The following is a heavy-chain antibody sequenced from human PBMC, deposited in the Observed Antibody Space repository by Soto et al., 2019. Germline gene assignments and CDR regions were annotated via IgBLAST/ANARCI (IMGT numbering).Heavy chain of an antibody. CDR3: ANTRPVYYDFWSGYNWFDP. CDR1: GFTFSSYA. J-gene: IGHJ5*02. V-gene: IGHV3-23*01. D-gene: IGHD3-3*01. CDR2: ISGSGGST. Sequence: PGGSLRLSCAASGFTFSSYAMSWVRQAPGKGLEWVSAISGSGGSTYYADSVKGRFTISRDNSKNTLYLQMNSLRAEDTAVYYCANTRPVYYDFWSGYNWFDPWGQGTLVTVSS.